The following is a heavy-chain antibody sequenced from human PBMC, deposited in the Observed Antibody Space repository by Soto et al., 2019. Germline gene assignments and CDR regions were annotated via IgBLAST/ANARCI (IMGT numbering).Heavy chain of an antibody. J-gene: IGHJ6*02. D-gene: IGHD3-3*01. V-gene: IGHV4-59*01. CDR2: IYYSGST. CDR1: GGSISSYY. CDR3: ARDLFGRGYGMDV. Sequence: PSETLSLTCTVSGGSISSYYWSWIRQPPGKGLEWIGYIYYSGSTNYNPSLKSLVTISVDTSKNQFSLKLSSVTAADTAVYYCARDLFGRGYGMDVWGQGTTVTAP.